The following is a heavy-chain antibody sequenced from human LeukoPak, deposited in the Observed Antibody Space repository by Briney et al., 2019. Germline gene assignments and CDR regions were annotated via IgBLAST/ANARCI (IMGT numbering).Heavy chain of an antibody. CDR3: ARDGSLPDY. CDR1: GFAFSNSW. CDR2: IISDGSRT. J-gene: IGHJ4*02. Sequence: PGGSLRLXCAASGFAFSNSWMHWVRQSPGKGLVWVSRIISDGSRTSYADSVKGRFTTSRDNAKNTLYLQMNSLRAEDTAVYYCARDGSLPDYWGQGTLVTVSS. V-gene: IGHV3-74*01.